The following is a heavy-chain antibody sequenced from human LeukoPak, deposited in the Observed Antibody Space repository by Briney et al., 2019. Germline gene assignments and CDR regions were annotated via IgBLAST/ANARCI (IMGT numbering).Heavy chain of an antibody. D-gene: IGHD6-19*01. CDR2: IYPGDSDT. J-gene: IGHJ5*02. Sequence: GESLKISCKGSGYSFTSYWIGWVRQMPGKGLEWMGIIYPGDSDTKYSPSFQGQVTISADKSINTAYLQWSSLKATDTAMYYCARLDSSVLDPWGQGTLVTVSS. CDR3: ARLDSSVLDP. V-gene: IGHV5-51*01. CDR1: GYSFTSYW.